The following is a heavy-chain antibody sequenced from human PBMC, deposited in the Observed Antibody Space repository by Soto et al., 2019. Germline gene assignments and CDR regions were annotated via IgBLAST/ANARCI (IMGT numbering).Heavy chain of an antibody. CDR1: GFTFSNAW. V-gene: IGHV3-15*01. CDR2: IKSKTDGGTT. CDR3: TTTTALLAAAGRGLGYYYYGMDV. J-gene: IGHJ6*02. D-gene: IGHD6-13*01. Sequence: EVQLVESGGGLVKPGGSLRLSCAASGFTFSNAWMSWVRQAPGKGLEWVGRIKSKTDGGTTDYAAPVKGRFTISRDDSKNTLYLQMNSLKTEDTAVYYCTTTTALLAAAGRGLGYYYYGMDVWGQGTTVTVSS.